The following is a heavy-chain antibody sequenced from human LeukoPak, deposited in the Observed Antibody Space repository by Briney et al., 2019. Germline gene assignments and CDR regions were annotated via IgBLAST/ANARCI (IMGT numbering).Heavy chain of an antibody. Sequence: PGGSLRLSCAASGFTFSSYGMHWARQAPGKGLEWVAVIWYDGSNKYYADSVKGRLTISRVNSKNTLYLQMNSLRAEDTAVYYCAKDKGGSYYEGGDFDYWGQGTLVTVSS. CDR1: GFTFSSYG. CDR2: IWYDGSNK. D-gene: IGHD1-26*01. CDR3: AKDKGGSYYEGGDFDY. J-gene: IGHJ4*02. V-gene: IGHV3-33*06.